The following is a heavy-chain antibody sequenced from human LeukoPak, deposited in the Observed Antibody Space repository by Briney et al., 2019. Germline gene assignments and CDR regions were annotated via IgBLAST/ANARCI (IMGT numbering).Heavy chain of an antibody. V-gene: IGHV1-18*01. CDR1: GYTFTSYG. D-gene: IGHD2-21*02. CDR3: ARTPTDPDDIWFDP. Sequence: ASVKVSCKASGYTFTSYGISWVRQAPGQGLEWMGWISAYNGNTNYAQKLQGRVTMTTDTSTSTAYMELRSLRSDDTAVYYCARTPTDPDDIWFDPWGQGTLVTVSS. CDR2: ISAYNGNT. J-gene: IGHJ5*02.